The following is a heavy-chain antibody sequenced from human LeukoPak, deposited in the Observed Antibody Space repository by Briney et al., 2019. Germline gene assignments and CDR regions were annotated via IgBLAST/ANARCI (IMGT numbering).Heavy chain of an antibody. D-gene: IGHD2-2*01. CDR3: AKDTVFIVVVPAAIDY. CDR1: GFTFSSYA. Sequence: GGSLRLSCAASGFTFSSYAMSWVRQAPGKGLEWVSAISGSGGSTYYADSVKGRFTISRDNSKNTLYLQMNSLRAEDTAVYYCAKDTVFIVVVPAAIDYWGQGTLVTVSS. V-gene: IGHV3-23*01. CDR2: ISGSGGST. J-gene: IGHJ4*02.